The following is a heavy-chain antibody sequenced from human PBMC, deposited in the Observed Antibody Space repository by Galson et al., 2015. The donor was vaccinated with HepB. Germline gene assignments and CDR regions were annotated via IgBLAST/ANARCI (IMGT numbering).Heavy chain of an antibody. D-gene: IGHD3-16*01. CDR3: ARESSVGDPPWSPAEY. Sequence: SLRLSCAASGFTFSSYAMHWVRQAPGKGLEWVAVISYDGSNKYYADSVKGRFTISRDNSKNTLYLQMNSLRAEDTAVYYCARESSVGDPPWSPAEYWGQGTLVTVSS. V-gene: IGHV3-30*04. CDR1: GFTFSSYA. CDR2: ISYDGSNK. J-gene: IGHJ4*02.